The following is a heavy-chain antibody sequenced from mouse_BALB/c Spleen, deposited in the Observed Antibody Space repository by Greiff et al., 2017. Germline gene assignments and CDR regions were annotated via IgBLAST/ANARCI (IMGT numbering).Heavy chain of an antibody. CDR1: GFTFSSYG. CDR3: ARRGRYDYFDY. J-gene: IGHJ2*01. D-gene: IGHD2-14*01. CDR2: ISSGGSYT. Sequence: EVNVVESGGDLVKPGGSLKLSCAASGFTFSSYGMSWVRQTPDKRLEWVATISSGGSYTYYPDSVKGRFTISRDNAKNTLYLQMSSLKSEDTAMYYCARRGRYDYFDYWGQGTTLTVSS. V-gene: IGHV5-6*02.